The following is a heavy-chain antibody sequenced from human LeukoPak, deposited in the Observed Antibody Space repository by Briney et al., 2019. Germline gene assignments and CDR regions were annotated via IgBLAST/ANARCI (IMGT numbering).Heavy chain of an antibody. J-gene: IGHJ6*03. CDR1: GGSISSSSYY. CDR2: IYYSGST. CDR3: ARLRDYYYNYMDV. Sequence: SETLSLTCTVSGGSISSSSYYWGWIRQPPGKGLEWIGSIYYSGSTYYNPSLKSRVTISVDTSKIQISLKLNSVTAADTAVYYCARLRDYYYNYMDVWGKGTTVTIS. V-gene: IGHV4-39*01.